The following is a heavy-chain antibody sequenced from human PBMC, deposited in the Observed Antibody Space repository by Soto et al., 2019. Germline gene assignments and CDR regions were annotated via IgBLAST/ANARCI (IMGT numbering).Heavy chain of an antibody. J-gene: IGHJ4*02. CDR1: GFSLSTSGVG. CDR2: IYWDDGK. D-gene: IGHD3-9*01. CDR3: AHRPAYDSSTGYYPFDY. V-gene: IGHV2-5*02. Sequence: QITLKESGPTLVKPTQTLTLTCTFSGFSLSTSGVGVAWIRQPPGKALEWLALIYWDDGKRHRPSPKTRLNITKQTSNTRVVLTRTNVDPVDTATYYCAHRPAYDSSTGYYPFDYWGQGSLVTVSS.